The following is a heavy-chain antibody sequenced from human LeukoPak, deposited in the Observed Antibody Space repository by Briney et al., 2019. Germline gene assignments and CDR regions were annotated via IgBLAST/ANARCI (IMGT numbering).Heavy chain of an antibody. CDR3: ARANFLYCSSTTCLFDY. CDR1: GYTFTDYY. CDR2: INPNDGDT. D-gene: IGHD2-2*01. Sequence: ASVKVSCKASGYTFTDYYMHWVRQAPGQGFEWMGWINPNDGDTNYAQKFQGKVTMTRDTSISTAHMEVSRLRSDDTAVYYCARANFLYCSSTTCLFDYWGQGTLVTVSS. V-gene: IGHV1-2*02. J-gene: IGHJ4*02.